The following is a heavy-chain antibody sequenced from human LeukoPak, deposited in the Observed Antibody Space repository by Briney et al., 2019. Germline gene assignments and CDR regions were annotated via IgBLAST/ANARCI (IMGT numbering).Heavy chain of an antibody. V-gene: IGHV3-48*03. J-gene: IGHJ3*02. CDR1: EFTFTSYE. D-gene: IGHD6-6*01. Sequence: GGSLRLSCAASEFTFTSYELNWVRQAPGKGLEWVSYISSSGNTISYADSVKGRFTISGDNAKNSLHLQVISLRAEDTAVYYCARGPSIAARYDAFDIWGQGTMVTVSS. CDR2: ISSSGNTI. CDR3: ARGPSIAARYDAFDI.